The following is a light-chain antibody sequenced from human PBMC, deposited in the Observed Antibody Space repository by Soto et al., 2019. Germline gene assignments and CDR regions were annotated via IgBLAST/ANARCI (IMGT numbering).Light chain of an antibody. J-gene: IGKJ1*01. CDR3: QQYNNWPRT. V-gene: IGKV3-20*01. CDR2: GVS. Sequence: EIVLTQSPGTLSLSPGARAPLSCRASQSVSSTKLAWYQQKPGQAPSLLIYGVSSRAAGIPDRFSGSGSGTDFTLTISGLEPEDFAVYYCQQYNNWPRTFGQGTKVDIK. CDR1: QSVSSTK.